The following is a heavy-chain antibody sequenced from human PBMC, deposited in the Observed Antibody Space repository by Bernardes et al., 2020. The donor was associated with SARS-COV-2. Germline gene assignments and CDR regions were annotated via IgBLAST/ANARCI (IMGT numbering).Heavy chain of an antibody. CDR3: ARERGRRYCSGGSCYLVADYYYYMDV. CDR1: GGSISSSSYY. V-gene: IGHV4-39*07. Sequence: LSLTCTVSGGSISSSSYYWGWIRQPPGKGLEWIGSIYYSGSTYYNPSLKSRVTISVDTSKNQFSLKLSSVTAADTAVYYCARERGRRYCSGGSCYLVADYYYYMDVWGKGTTVTVSS. CDR2: IYYSGST. J-gene: IGHJ6*03. D-gene: IGHD2-15*01.